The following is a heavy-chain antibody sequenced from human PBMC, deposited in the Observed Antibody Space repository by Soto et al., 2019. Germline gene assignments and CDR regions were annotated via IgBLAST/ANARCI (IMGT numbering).Heavy chain of an antibody. CDR1: GFTLSDYY. D-gene: IGHD6-13*01. J-gene: IGHJ4*02. CDR2: ISSSSRTI. CDR3: ARNSEHFDY. V-gene: IGHV3-11*01. Sequence: QVHLVESGGGLVKPGGSLRLSCAASGFTLSDYYMSWVRQAPGKGLEWIAYISSSSRTIYYADSVRGRFTISRDNAGNSLFLQMNSLRAEDTALYCCARNSEHFDYWGQGTLVTVSS.